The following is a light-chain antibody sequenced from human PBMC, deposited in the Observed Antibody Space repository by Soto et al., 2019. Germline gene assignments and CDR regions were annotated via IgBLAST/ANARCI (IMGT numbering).Light chain of an antibody. J-gene: IGKJ1*01. CDR2: GAS. Sequence: EIVLTQSPGTLSLSPAERATLSCRASQSVSSSYLAWYQQKPGQAPRLLIYGASSRATGIPDRFSGSGSGTDFTLTISRLEPEDFAVYYCQQYGSIPRTFGQGTKVESK. CDR3: QQYGSIPRT. V-gene: IGKV3-20*01. CDR1: QSVSSSY.